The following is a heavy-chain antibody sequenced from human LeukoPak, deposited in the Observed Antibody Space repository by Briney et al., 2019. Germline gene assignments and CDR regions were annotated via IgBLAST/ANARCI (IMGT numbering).Heavy chain of an antibody. D-gene: IGHD3-16*01. CDR3: ARERRLGMDV. V-gene: IGHV3-21*04. Sequence: GGSLRLSCAASGFTFSSYSMNWVRQAPGKGLEWVSSISSSSSYIYYADSVKGLFTISRDNAKNSLYLQMNSLRAEDTAVYYCARERRLGMDVWGQGTTVTVSS. J-gene: IGHJ6*02. CDR2: ISSSSSYI. CDR1: GFTFSSYS.